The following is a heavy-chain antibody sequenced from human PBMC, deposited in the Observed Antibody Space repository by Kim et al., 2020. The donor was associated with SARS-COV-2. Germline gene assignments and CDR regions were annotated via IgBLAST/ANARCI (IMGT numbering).Heavy chain of an antibody. CDR2: ISSSSSTI. V-gene: IGHV3-48*02. D-gene: IGHD5-12*01. J-gene: IGHJ4*02. CDR3: ARVRYSGYDWAYFDY. Sequence: GGSLRLSCAASGFTVSSYSMNWVRQAPGKGLEWVSYISSSSSTIYYADSVKGRFTISRDNAKNSLYLQMNSLRDEDTAVYYCARVRYSGYDWAYFDYWGQGTLVTVSS. CDR1: GFTVSSYS.